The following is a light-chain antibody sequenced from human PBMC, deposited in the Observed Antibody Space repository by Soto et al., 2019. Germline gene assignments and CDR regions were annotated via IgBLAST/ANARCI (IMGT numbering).Light chain of an antibody. CDR2: SNN. V-gene: IGLV1-44*01. CDR1: SSNIGSNT. Sequence: QSVLTQPPSASGTPGQRGTISCSGSSSNIGSNTVDWYQQLPGTAPKLRIYSNNQRPSGVPDRFSGSKSGTSASLAISGLQSEDEADYYCAAWDDSLNGYVFGTGTKVTVL. J-gene: IGLJ1*01. CDR3: AAWDDSLNGYV.